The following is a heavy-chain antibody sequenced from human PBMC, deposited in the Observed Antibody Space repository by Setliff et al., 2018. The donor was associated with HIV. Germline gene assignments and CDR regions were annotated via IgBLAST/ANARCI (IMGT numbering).Heavy chain of an antibody. CDR1: GGSINNHY. CDR2: IYISGTT. D-gene: IGHD1-26*01. Sequence: SETLSLTCTVSGGSINNHYWYWIRQPPGKGLEWIGYIYISGTTNYNPSLKNRVTMSLDTSKTQVSLRLTSVTAAYTAVYYCARRSIVGVTRGFYYYGLDVWGQGTTVTVSS. CDR3: ARRSIVGVTRGFYYYGLDV. V-gene: IGHV4-4*09. J-gene: IGHJ6*02.